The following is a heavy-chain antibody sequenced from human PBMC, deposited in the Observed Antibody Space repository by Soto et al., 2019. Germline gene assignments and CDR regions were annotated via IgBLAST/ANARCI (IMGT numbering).Heavy chain of an antibody. CDR3: AKDRVDYGDYRGLDY. CDR2: ISGSGTNR. Sequence: EVQLLESGGGLVQPGGSLRLSCAASGFTFSSYAMTWVRQAPGKGLEWVSAISGSGTNRYYADSVKGRFTISRDNSKNTLYLQMNSLRAEDTAVYYCAKDRVDYGDYRGLDYLGQGSLVTVSS. D-gene: IGHD4-17*01. J-gene: IGHJ4*02. V-gene: IGHV3-23*01. CDR1: GFTFSSYA.